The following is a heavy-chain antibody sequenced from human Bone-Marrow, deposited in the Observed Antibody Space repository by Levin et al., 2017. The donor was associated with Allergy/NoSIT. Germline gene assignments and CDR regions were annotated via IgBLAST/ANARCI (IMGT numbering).Heavy chain of an antibody. CDR3: ARVWSRLYYYGKDV. Sequence: SQTLSLTCNVSGGSIPSFYWSWIRQPAGKGLEWIGHIFSSGSTTYNPSLKGRVTMSVDTSKNQFTLQVNSVTAADTAVYYCARVWSRLYYYGKDVWGQGTTVTVSS. V-gene: IGHV4-4*07. CDR1: GGSIPSFY. J-gene: IGHJ6*02. CDR2: IFSSGST. D-gene: IGHD3-3*01.